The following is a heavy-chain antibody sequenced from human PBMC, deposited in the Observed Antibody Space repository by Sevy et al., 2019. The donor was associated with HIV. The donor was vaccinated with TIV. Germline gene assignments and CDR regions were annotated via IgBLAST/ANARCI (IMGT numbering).Heavy chain of an antibody. CDR3: ARDGFEWGRERWFDP. V-gene: IGHV1-18*01. J-gene: IGHJ5*02. Sequence: ASVKVSCKASGYSFPNYIITWVRQAPGQGLELMGWISPYNGNTNYAQKFQGRVTMTTDTSTNTAYMDLRSLRSDDTAVYYCARDGFEWGRERWFDPRGQGTLVTVSS. D-gene: IGHD3-16*01. CDR2: ISPYNGNT. CDR1: GYSFPNYI.